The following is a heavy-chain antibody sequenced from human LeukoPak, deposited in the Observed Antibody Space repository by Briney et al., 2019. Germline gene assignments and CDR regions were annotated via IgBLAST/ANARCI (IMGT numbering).Heavy chain of an antibody. CDR1: GFTFSSYG. CDR3: ARDLITTITFDY. Sequence: GGSLRLSCAASGFTFSSYGMHWVRQAPGKGLEWVSFIQYDGSIKLYADSVKGRFTISRDNAKNSLYLQMNSLRAEDTAVYYCARDLITTITFDYWGQGTLVTVSS. J-gene: IGHJ4*02. CDR2: IQYDGSIK. D-gene: IGHD4-11*01. V-gene: IGHV3-30*02.